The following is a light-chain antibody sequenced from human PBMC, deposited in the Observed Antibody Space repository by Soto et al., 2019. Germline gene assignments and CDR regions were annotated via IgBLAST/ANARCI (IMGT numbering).Light chain of an antibody. Sequence: DIQMTQSPSSLSASVGDRVTITCRASQDISVYLAWYQQKPGKVPKLLIYSASTLQSGVPSRFSGSGSGTDFTLTISSLQPEDVATCYCQKFNTAPLTFGQGTRREIK. CDR3: QKFNTAPLT. CDR2: SAS. J-gene: IGKJ5*01. CDR1: QDISVY. V-gene: IGKV1-27*01.